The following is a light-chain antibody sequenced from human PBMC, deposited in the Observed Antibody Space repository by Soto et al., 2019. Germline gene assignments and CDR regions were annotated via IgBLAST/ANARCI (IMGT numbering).Light chain of an antibody. V-gene: IGLV2-11*01. CDR3: SSYAGTYVV. J-gene: IGLJ2*01. CDR1: GSNVGPYS. CDR2: DVS. Sequence: QSVLTQPPSVSAAPGQKVTISCSGSGSNVGPYSVSWYQHHPGKAPQLIIYDVSQRPSGVPDRFSGSKSANTASLTISGLQAEDEADYYCSSYAGTYVVFGGGTKVTVL.